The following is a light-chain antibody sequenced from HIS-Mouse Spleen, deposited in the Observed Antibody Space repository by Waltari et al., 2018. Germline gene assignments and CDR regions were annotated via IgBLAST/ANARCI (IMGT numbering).Light chain of an antibody. V-gene: IGLV3-10*01. CDR2: EDS. Sequence: SYELTQPPSVSVSPGQTARITCPGDALPKKYAYWYQQKSGQAPVLGLYEDSKRPSGIPGRFAGSSSGTRATLTISGAQVEDEADYYCYSTDSSGNHRVFGGGTKLTVL. CDR3: YSTDSSGNHRV. J-gene: IGLJ2*01. CDR1: ALPKKY.